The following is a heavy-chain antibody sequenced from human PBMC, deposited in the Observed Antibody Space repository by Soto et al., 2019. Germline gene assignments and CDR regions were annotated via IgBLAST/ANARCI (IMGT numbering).Heavy chain of an antibody. V-gene: IGHV4-59*01. CDR1: GGSISSYY. CDR2: VYYSGST. D-gene: IGHD5-12*01. Sequence: SETLSLTCTVSGGSISSYYWSWIRQPPGKRLEWIGYVYYSGSTNYNPSLKSRVTISLGMSKNQFSLKLSSVTAADTAVYYCVREVLRLGFDYWGQGTLVTVSS. J-gene: IGHJ4*02. CDR3: VREVLRLGFDY.